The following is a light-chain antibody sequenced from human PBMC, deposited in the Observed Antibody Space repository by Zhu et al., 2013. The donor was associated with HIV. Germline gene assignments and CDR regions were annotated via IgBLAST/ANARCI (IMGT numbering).Light chain of an antibody. J-gene: IGKJ1*01. CDR3: QQYVSSPRT. CDR1: ENIRSGY. V-gene: IGKV3-20*01. Sequence: EIVLTQSPGTLSLSPGERATLSCRASENIRSGYLAWFQQKPGQAPRLLIYGASSRSTGIPDRFSGSGSGTDFTLTINRLEPEDLAVYYCQQYVSSPRTFGQGTKVEIK. CDR2: GAS.